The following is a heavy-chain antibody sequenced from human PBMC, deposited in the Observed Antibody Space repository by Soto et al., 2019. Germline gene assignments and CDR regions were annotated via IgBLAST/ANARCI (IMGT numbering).Heavy chain of an antibody. CDR2: ISSSGSTI. CDR1: GFTFSSYE. J-gene: IGHJ4*02. D-gene: IGHD6-6*01. V-gene: IGHV3-48*03. Sequence: GGSLRLSCAASGFTFSSYEMNWVRQAPGKGLEWVSYISSSGSTIYYADSVKGRFTISRDNAKNSLYLQMNSLRAEDTAVYYWARDEIAARVDFDYWGQGTLVTVSS. CDR3: ARDEIAARVDFDY.